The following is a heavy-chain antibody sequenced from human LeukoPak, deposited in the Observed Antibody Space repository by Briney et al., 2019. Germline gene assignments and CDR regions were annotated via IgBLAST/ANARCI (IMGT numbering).Heavy chain of an antibody. J-gene: IGHJ4*02. V-gene: IGHV3-7*03. CDR2: IKQDGSDK. CDR1: GFTFSAYW. D-gene: IGHD4-23*01. CDR3: ARKTVVGSYFDY. Sequence: PGGSLRLSCAASGFTFSAYWMSWVRQAPGKGLEWLANIKQDGSDKYYVDSVKGRFTISRDNAKNSLYLQMNSLRAKDTAVYYCARKTVVGSYFDYWGQGTPVTVSS.